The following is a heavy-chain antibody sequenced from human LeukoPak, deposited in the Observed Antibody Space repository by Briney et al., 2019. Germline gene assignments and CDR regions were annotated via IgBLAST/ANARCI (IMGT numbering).Heavy chain of an antibody. CDR3: ARDPSVAATGWGRWFDH. CDR1: GFTFSSFS. J-gene: IGHJ5*02. CDR2: ISGSSSIV. D-gene: IGHD6-13*01. Sequence: GGSLRLSCAASGFTFSSFSMNWVRQAPGKGVEWLSYISGSSSIVYYGDSVKGRFTISRDNAKNSLYLQMNSLRDEDTAVYYCARDPSVAATGWGRWFDHWGLGTLVTVSS. V-gene: IGHV3-48*02.